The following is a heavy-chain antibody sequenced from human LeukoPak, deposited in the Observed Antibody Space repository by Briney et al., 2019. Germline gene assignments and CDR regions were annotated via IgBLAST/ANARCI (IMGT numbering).Heavy chain of an antibody. Sequence: QAGGSLRLSCAASGFTFSDYWMHWVRQAPGKGLEWVSRINSDGSITTDADSVKGRFTISRDNAKNTLYLQMNSLRAEDPGVYYCARDLVVTATYWGQGTLVTVSS. V-gene: IGHV3-74*01. J-gene: IGHJ4*02. CDR3: ARDLVVTATY. CDR2: INSDGSIT. D-gene: IGHD2-21*02. CDR1: GFTFSDYW.